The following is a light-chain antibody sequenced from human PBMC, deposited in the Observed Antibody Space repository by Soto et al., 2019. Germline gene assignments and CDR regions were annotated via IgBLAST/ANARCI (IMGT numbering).Light chain of an antibody. Sequence: EIVLTQSPGTLSLSPGERATLSCRASQSVSSTFLAWYQQKPGQAPRLLIFGVSNRATGIPDRFSGSRSGPEFTLTINSLQSEDFAVYYCQQYNNWPPWTFGQGTKVDIK. V-gene: IGKV3-20*01. CDR2: GVS. CDR3: QQYNNWPPWT. J-gene: IGKJ1*01. CDR1: QSVSSTF.